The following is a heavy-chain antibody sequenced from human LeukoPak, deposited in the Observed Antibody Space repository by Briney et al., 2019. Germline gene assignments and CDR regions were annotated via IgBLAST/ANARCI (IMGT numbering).Heavy chain of an antibody. Sequence: ASVKVSCKTSGYTFIRYGIAWVRQAPGQGREWMGWISGYNGKTNYAENLQGRVTMTTDTSTSTGYMELRSLRSDDTAVYYCASDGALHDTGDHYLSWFDPWGQVTLVTVSS. CDR1: GYTFIRYG. CDR3: ASDGALHDTGDHYLSWFDP. CDR2: ISGYNGKT. J-gene: IGHJ5*02. V-gene: IGHV1-18*01. D-gene: IGHD2-21*01.